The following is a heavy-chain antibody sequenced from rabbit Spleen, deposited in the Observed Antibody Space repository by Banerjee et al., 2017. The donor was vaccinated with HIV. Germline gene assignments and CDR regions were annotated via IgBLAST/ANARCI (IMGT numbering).Heavy chain of an antibody. J-gene: IGHJ4*01. Sequence: QQQLEESGGGLVKPGGTLTLTCKASGIDFSNYFYMCWVRQAPGSGLELIACIYTTSGSTWYASWAKGRFTISQSTSLNTVDLKMTSLTDADTATYFCARGTYNSYELWGPGTLVTVS. CDR1: GIDFSNYFY. V-gene: IGHV1S43*01. D-gene: IGHD6-1*01. CDR2: IYTTSGST. CDR3: ARGTYNSYEL.